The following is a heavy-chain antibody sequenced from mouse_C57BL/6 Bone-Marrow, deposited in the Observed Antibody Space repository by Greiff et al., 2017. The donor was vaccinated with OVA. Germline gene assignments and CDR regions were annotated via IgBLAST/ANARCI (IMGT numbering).Heavy chain of an antibody. V-gene: IGHV1-69*01. CDR2: IDPSDSYT. CDR3: ARYIYYGDYWYFDV. CDR1: GYTFTSYW. D-gene: IGHD2-13*01. Sequence: QVQLQQPGAELVMPGASVKLSCKASGYTFTSYWMHWVKQRPGQGLEWIGEIDPSDSYTNYNQKFKGKSTSTVDKSSSTAYMQLSSLTSEDSAVYYCARYIYYGDYWYFDVWGTGTTVTVSS. J-gene: IGHJ1*03.